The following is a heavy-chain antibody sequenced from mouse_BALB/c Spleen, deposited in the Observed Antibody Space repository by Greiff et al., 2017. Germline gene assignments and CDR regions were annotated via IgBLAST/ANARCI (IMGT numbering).Heavy chain of an antibody. CDR1: GFTFSSYY. CDR2: INSNGGST. Sequence: EVKLMESGGGLVKLGGSLKLSCAASGFTFSSYYMSWVRQTPEKRLELVAAINSNGGSTYYPDTVKGRFTISRDNAKNTLYLQMSSLKSEDTALYYCARRDYYGSSYFDYWGQGTTLTVSS. D-gene: IGHD1-1*01. CDR3: ARRDYYGSSYFDY. V-gene: IGHV5-6-2*01. J-gene: IGHJ2*01.